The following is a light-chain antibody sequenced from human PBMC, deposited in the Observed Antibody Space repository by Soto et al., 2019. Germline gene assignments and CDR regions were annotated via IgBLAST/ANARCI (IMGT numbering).Light chain of an antibody. Sequence: EIVLTQSPATLSLSPGETATLSCRASHSVGSYLAWYQQKPGQAPRLLIYDASNRATGIPARFSASGSGTDFTLTISDVQPEDFALYYCHQRQSWPRTFGQGTKVDIK. CDR1: HSVGSY. CDR3: HQRQSWPRT. V-gene: IGKV3-11*01. CDR2: DAS. J-gene: IGKJ1*01.